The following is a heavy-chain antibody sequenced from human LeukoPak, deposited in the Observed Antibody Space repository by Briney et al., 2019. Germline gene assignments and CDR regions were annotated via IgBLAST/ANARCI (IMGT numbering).Heavy chain of an antibody. CDR1: GFTFSNFA. CDR2: ISDSGGIT. D-gene: IGHD3-22*01. V-gene: IGHV3-23*01. Sequence: RGSLRLSCAASGFTFSNFAVSWVRQASGKGLEWVSTISDSGGITDNADSVKGRFTISRDNSKNTLYLQMNSLRAEDTAVYYCANSYYDSSGYYFGFDYWGQGTLVTVSS. J-gene: IGHJ4*02. CDR3: ANSYYDSSGYYFGFDY.